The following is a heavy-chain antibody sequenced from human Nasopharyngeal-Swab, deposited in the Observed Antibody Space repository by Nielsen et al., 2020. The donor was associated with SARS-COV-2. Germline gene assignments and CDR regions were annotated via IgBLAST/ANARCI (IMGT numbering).Heavy chain of an antibody. V-gene: IGHV3-30*04. D-gene: IGHD7-27*01. CDR2: ISYDGSNK. CDR1: GFTFSSYA. CDR3: ARALWGSYYYGMDV. J-gene: IGHJ6*02. Sequence: GESLKISCAASGFTFSSYAMHWVHQAPGKGLEWVAVISYDGSNKYYADSVKGRFTISRDNSKNTLYLQMNSLRAEDTAVYYCARALWGSYYYGMDVWGQGTTVTVSS.